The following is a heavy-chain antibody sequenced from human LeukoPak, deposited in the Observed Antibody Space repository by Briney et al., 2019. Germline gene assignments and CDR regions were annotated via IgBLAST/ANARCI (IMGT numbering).Heavy chain of an antibody. J-gene: IGHJ6*02. CDR1: GFTFSSYW. V-gene: IGHV3-23*01. CDR2: ISGSGGST. CDR3: ARGRSIAVAGNYPSGMDV. D-gene: IGHD6-19*01. Sequence: GGSLRLSCAASGFTFSSYWMSWVRQAPGKGLEWVSSISGSGGSTYYADSVKGRFTISRDNSKNTLYLQMNSLRAEDTAVYYCARGRSIAVAGNYPSGMDVWGQGTTVTVSS.